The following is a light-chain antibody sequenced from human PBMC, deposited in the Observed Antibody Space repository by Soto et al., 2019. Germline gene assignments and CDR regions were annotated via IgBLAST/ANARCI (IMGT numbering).Light chain of an antibody. V-gene: IGLV3-21*02. J-gene: IGLJ3*02. Sequence: SYELTQAPSVSVAPGQTARITCGGNNIAIKSVHWYQQKPGQAPVLVVYNDSDRPSGIPERFSGSNSGNTATLTITRVEAGDEADYYCQVWDSYNDHVGVFGGGTKLTVL. CDR1: NIAIKS. CDR2: NDS. CDR3: QVWDSYNDHVGV.